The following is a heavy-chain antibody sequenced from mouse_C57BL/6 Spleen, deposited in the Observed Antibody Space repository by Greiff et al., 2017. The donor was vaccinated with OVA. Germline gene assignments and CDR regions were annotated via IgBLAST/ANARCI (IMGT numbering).Heavy chain of an antibody. CDR1: GFTFSSYA. CDR2: ISDGGSYT. D-gene: IGHD1-1*01. Sequence: DVKLQESGGGLVKPGGSLKLSCAASGFTFSSYAMSWVRQTPEKRLEWVATISDGGSYTYYPDNVKGRFTISRDNAKNNLYLQMSQLKSEDTAMYYCARDLITTVVEDAMDYWGQGTSVTVSS. J-gene: IGHJ4*01. CDR3: ARDLITTVVEDAMDY. V-gene: IGHV5-4*01.